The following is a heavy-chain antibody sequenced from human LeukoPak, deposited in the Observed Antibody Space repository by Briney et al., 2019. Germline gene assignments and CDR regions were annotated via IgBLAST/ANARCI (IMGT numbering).Heavy chain of an antibody. CDR1: GCSISSDNYQ. CDR2: INYSGST. J-gene: IGHJ5*02. V-gene: IGHV4-30-4*01. CDR3: ARYGSGSTWFDP. Sequence: SETLSLTCTVSGCSISSDNYQWSWIRQPPGKGLEWIWYINYSGSTYYNPSLKSRVTISVDTSKNHFSLRLSSVTAADTAVYYCARYGSGSTWFDPWGQGTLVTVSS. D-gene: IGHD3-10*01.